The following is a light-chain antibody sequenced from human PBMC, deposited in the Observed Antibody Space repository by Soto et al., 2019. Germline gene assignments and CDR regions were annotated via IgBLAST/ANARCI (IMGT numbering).Light chain of an antibody. CDR2: AAS. CDR3: QQSYKTPWT. CDR1: QDISSY. V-gene: IGKV1-39*01. J-gene: IGKJ1*01. Sequence: DIQMTQSPSSLSASLGDRVTITCRANQDISSYLIWYQHKLGQAPKLLTHAASTLASGVPSRFSGSESGTDFTLTISRLEHEASATYYCQQSYKTPWTFGQGTKVEIK.